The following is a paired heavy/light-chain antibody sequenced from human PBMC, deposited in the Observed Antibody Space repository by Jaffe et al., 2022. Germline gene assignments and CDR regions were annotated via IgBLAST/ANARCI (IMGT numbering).Heavy chain of an antibody. V-gene: IGHV2-5*01. CDR2: IYGNDDK. CDR3: VQRGGY. D-gene: IGHD3-16*01. Sequence: QITLKESGPTLVNPTQTLTLTCTFSGFSLTSIGVGVGWVRQPPRKALEWIALIYGNDDKRYSPSLKSRLTITKDTSKNQVVLTMTNMDPVDTATYYCVQRGGYWGQGTLVTVSS. CDR1: GFSLTSIGVG. J-gene: IGHJ4*02.
Light chain of an antibody. Sequence: DIVMTQSPDSLAVSLGERATINCKSSQTVLHSSNNKNHLGWYQQKPGQSPKLLIYWASNRGSGVPDRFSGSGSGTDFTLTISSLQAEDVAVYYCQQYYTTPWTFGQGTKVEIK. J-gene: IGKJ1*01. CDR3: QQYYTTPWT. V-gene: IGKV4-1*01. CDR2: WAS. CDR1: QTVLHSSNNKNH.